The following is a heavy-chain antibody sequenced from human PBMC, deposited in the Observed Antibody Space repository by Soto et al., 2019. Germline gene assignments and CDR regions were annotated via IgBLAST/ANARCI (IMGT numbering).Heavy chain of an antibody. D-gene: IGHD5-12*01. V-gene: IGHV3-21*01. CDR1: GFPFISYS. CDR3: ASGSDYDYMDI. J-gene: IGHJ6*03. CDR2: ISTDSRYI. Sequence: EVHLVESGGGLVKPGGSLRLSCAASGFPFISYSMIWVRQTPGKGLEWVSSISTDSRYIYYGDSVRGRFTISRDNAKNSLYLQMNSLRVEDTAVYYCASGSDYDYMDIWGKGAPVTVSS.